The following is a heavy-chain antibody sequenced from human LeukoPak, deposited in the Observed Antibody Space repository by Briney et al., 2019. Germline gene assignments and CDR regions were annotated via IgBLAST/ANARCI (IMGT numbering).Heavy chain of an antibody. J-gene: IGHJ4*02. V-gene: IGHV4-31*03. D-gene: IGHD2-2*01. CDR2: IYYSGST. CDR3: ARVADIVVVPASHFDY. CDR1: GGSISSGGYY. Sequence: SETLSLTCTVSGGSISSGGYYWSWIRQHPGKGLGWIGYIYYSGSTYYKPSLKSRVTISVDTSKNQFSLKLSSVTAADTAVYYCARVADIVVVPASHFDYWGQGTLVTVSS.